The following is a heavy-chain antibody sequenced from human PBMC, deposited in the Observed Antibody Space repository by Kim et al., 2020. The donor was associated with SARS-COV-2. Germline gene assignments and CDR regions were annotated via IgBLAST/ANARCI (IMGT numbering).Heavy chain of an antibody. Sequence: SVKVSCKTSGGTFDTFAISWVRQAPGQGLEWMGGLIPIFGTGNYAQKFQDRVTFTADKSTKTAYMEMTSLTVEDTAVYYCARGKLGSYFDYWGQGTLVTVSS. V-gene: IGHV1-69*06. D-gene: IGHD7-27*01. J-gene: IGHJ4*02. CDR2: LIPIFGTG. CDR1: GGTFDTFA. CDR3: ARGKLGSYFDY.